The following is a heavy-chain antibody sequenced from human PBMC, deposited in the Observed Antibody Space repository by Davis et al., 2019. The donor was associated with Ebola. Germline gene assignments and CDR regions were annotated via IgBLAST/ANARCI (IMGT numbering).Heavy chain of an antibody. Sequence: ASVKVSCKASGYTFTSYGISWVRQAPGQGLEWMGWISAYNGNTNYAQKLQGRVTMTTDTSTSTAYMELRSLRSDDAAVYYCARGYCSGGSCYSGDYWGQGTLVTVSS. D-gene: IGHD2-15*01. J-gene: IGHJ4*02. CDR3: ARGYCSGGSCYSGDY. V-gene: IGHV1-18*01. CDR1: GYTFTSYG. CDR2: ISAYNGNT.